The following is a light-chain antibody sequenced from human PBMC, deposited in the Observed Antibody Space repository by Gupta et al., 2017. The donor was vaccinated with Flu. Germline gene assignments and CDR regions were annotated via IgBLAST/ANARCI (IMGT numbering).Light chain of an antibody. Sequence: SYELTQPPSVSVSPGQTASITCSGDKLGDKYVCWYQQRPGQSPVLVIYQDTKRPSGIPERFSGSNSGNTATLTXSXTQAMDXADYYCQAWDANTLYVFGTGTKVTVL. CDR2: QDT. J-gene: IGLJ1*01. CDR1: KLGDKY. CDR3: QAWDANTLYV. V-gene: IGLV3-1*01.